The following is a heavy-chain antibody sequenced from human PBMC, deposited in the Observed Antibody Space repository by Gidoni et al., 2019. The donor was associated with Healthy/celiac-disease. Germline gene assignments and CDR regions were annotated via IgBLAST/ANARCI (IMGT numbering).Heavy chain of an antibody. CDR2: IYYSGST. V-gene: IGHV4-31*03. J-gene: IGHJ5*02. D-gene: IGHD3-10*01. CDR3: ARSMVRGVGGWFDP. CDR1: GGPISSGGYY. Sequence: QVQLQESGPGLVKPSQTLSLTCTVSGGPISSGGYYWRWIRQHPGKGLEWIGYIYYSGSTYYNPSLKSRVTISVDTSKNQFSLKLSSVTAADTAVYYCARSMVRGVGGWFDPWGQGTLVTVSS.